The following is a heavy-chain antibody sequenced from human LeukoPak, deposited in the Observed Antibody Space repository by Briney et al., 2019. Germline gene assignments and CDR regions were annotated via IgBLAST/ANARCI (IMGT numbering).Heavy chain of an antibody. V-gene: IGHV4-4*02. Sequence: YPSETLSLTCAVSGGSIKSNNWWSWVRQPPGKGLEWIGEIYHSGSTNYNPSLESRVTVSVDKSKNQFSLKLDSVTAADTAVYYCARGPLSGSFYTFDYWGQGTLVTVSS. D-gene: IGHD1-26*01. CDR3: ARGPLSGSFYTFDY. CDR1: GGSIKSNNW. J-gene: IGHJ4*02. CDR2: IYHSGST.